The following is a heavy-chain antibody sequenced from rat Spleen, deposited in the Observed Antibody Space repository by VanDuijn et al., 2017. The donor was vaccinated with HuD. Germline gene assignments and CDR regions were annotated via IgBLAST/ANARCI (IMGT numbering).Heavy chain of an antibody. V-gene: IGHV5-29*01. Sequence: EVQLVETGGGLVQPGRSLKLSCVTSGFTFNDYWMTWVRQAPTKGLEWVASISYDGSSTYYRDSVKGRFTISRDNAKSTLYLQMDSLRSEDTATYYCGRLLDYWGQGVMVTVSS. CDR3: GRLLDY. J-gene: IGHJ2*01. CDR1: GFTFNDYW. CDR2: ISYDGSST.